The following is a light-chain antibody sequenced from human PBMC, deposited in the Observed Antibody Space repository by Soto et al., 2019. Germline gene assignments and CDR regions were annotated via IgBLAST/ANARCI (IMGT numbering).Light chain of an antibody. V-gene: IGKV2-28*01. Sequence: DVVMSQARLSLRVTLGQPASISCRSSQSLVYSDGNTYLDWYMQKPGQSPQLLIYLGSNRASGVPDRFSGSGSGTDFTLKISRVEAADVGVYYCMQALQSLTFGQGTRLEIK. CDR2: LGS. CDR3: MQALQSLT. CDR1: QSLVYSDGNTY. J-gene: IGKJ5*01.